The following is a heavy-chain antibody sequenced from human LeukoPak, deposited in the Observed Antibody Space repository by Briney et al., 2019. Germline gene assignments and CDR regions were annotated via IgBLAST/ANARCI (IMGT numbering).Heavy chain of an antibody. D-gene: IGHD2-15*01. V-gene: IGHV1-8*01. J-gene: IGHJ6*03. Sequence: ASVKVSCKASGYTFTSYDINWVRQATGQGLEWMGWMNPNSGNTGYAQKFQGRVTMTRNTSISTAYMELSSLRSEDTAVYYCARGWSYYYYMDVWGKGTTVTISS. CDR3: ARGWSYYYYMDV. CDR2: MNPNSGNT. CDR1: GYTFTSYD.